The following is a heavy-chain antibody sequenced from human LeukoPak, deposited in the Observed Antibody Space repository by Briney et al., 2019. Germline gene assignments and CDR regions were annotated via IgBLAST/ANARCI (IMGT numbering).Heavy chain of an antibody. Sequence: PSETLSLTCTVSGGSISSYYWSWLRQPPGKGLEWIGYIYYSGSTNYNPSLKSRVTISVDTSKNQFSLKLSSGTAADTAVYYCARASVIHAVVDYWGQGTLVTVSS. J-gene: IGHJ4*02. CDR3: ARASVIHAVVDY. CDR1: GGSISSYY. D-gene: IGHD2-21*01. CDR2: IYYSGST. V-gene: IGHV4-59*01.